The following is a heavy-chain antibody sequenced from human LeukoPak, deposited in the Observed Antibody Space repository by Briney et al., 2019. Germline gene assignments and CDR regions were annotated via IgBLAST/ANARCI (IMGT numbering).Heavy chain of an antibody. Sequence: SETLFLNCAVSGVSLSSCGYYWSWVRPPPGKGLGWVGYIYHGGSSYYNPSLKSRVTLSADRSKNQFSLKLTSVTAADTAVYYCARAAGADEMYNWFDPWGQGTLVIVSS. CDR1: GVSLSSCGYY. J-gene: IGHJ5*02. D-gene: IGHD6-13*01. V-gene: IGHV4-30-2*01. CDR3: ARAAGADEMYNWFDP. CDR2: IYHGGSS.